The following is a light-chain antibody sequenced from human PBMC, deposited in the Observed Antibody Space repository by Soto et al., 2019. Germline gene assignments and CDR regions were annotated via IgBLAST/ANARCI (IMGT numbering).Light chain of an antibody. J-gene: IGKJ5*01. Sequence: EIVLTHSPGTLSLSPGEIATLSCRASQSVSSSYLAWYQQKPGQAPRLLIYGASSRATGIPDRFSGSGSGTDFTLTISRLEPEDFAVYYCQQYGSSPQSTFGQGTRLEIK. CDR2: GAS. CDR1: QSVSSSY. V-gene: IGKV3-20*01. CDR3: QQYGSSPQST.